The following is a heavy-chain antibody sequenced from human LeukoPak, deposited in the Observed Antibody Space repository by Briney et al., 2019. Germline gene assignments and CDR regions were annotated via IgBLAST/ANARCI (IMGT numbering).Heavy chain of an antibody. CDR3: AGFWSGYKFDY. V-gene: IGHV3-13*01. CDR2: IGTAGDT. J-gene: IGHJ4*02. CDR1: GFTFSSYD. Sequence: GGSLRLSCAASGFTFSSYDMHWVRQATGKGLEWVSAIGTAGDTYYPGSVKGRFTISRDNAKNSLYLQMNSLRAEDTAVYYCAGFWSGYKFDYWGQGTLVTVSS. D-gene: IGHD3-3*01.